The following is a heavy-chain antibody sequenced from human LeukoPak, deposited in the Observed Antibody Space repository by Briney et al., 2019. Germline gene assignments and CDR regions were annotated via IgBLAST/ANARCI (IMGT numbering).Heavy chain of an antibody. Sequence: GGSLRLSCAASGFTLSSYAMSWVRQAPGKGLEWVSLISDSGGSTYYADSVKGRFTTSRDNSKNTLYLQMNSLRADDTAVYYCAKETRYCRVGSCYSAHFDYWGQGTLVTVSS. CDR2: ISDSGGST. V-gene: IGHV3-23*01. D-gene: IGHD2-15*01. CDR1: GFTLSSYA. CDR3: AKETRYCRVGSCYSAHFDY. J-gene: IGHJ4*02.